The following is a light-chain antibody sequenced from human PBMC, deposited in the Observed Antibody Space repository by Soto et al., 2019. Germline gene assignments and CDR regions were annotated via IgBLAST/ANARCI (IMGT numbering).Light chain of an antibody. CDR1: SSDVGGYNY. J-gene: IGLJ1*01. V-gene: IGLV2-8*01. Sequence: QSALTQPPSASGSPGQSVTISCTGTSSDVGGYNYVSWYQQLPGKAPKLMIYEVSKRPSGVPDRFSGSKSGNTASLTVSGLQAEDEADYYCSSYAGSNRVFGTGTKVTVL. CDR2: EVS. CDR3: SSYAGSNRV.